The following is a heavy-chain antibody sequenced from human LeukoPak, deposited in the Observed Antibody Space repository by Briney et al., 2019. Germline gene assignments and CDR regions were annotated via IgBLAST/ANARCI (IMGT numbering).Heavy chain of an antibody. CDR2: ICGSGGST. CDR1: GFTFSSYA. Sequence: PGGSLTLSCAASGFTFSSYAMSWVRQAPGKGLEWASAICGSGGSTYYADSVKGRFTISRDNSKNTLYLQMNSLIAEDTAVYYCAKNERRTTVTTMAYWGQGTLVTVSS. CDR3: AKNERRTTVTTMAY. D-gene: IGHD4-11*01. V-gene: IGHV3-23*01. J-gene: IGHJ4*02.